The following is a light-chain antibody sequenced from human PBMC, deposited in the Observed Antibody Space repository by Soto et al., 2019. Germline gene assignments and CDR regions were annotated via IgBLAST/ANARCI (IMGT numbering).Light chain of an antibody. J-gene: IGLJ1*01. V-gene: IGLV2-8*01. CDR3: SSYAGSNKV. CDR2: EVS. CDR1: SIDVGGYNY. Sequence: QSVLTQPPSASGSPGQSVTISCTGTSIDVGGYNYVSWYHQHPGKAPKLMIYEVSKRPSGVPDRFSGSKSGNTASLTVSGLQAEDEADYYCSSYAGSNKVFGTGTKLTVL.